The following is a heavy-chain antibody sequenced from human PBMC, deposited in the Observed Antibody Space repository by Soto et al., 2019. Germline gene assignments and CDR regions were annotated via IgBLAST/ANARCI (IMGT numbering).Heavy chain of an antibody. Sequence: QVQLVQSGAEVKKPGASVKVSCKVSGNTFTSYGITWVRQAPGQGLEWMGWISTYNGNTNYAQKLQGRVTMTTDTSASTAYMELTSLRSDDTAVYFCARERGGYRGMDVWGQGTTVTVSS. V-gene: IGHV1-18*01. J-gene: IGHJ6*02. CDR2: ISTYNGNT. CDR3: ARERGGYRGMDV. CDR1: GNTFTSYG. D-gene: IGHD3-22*01.